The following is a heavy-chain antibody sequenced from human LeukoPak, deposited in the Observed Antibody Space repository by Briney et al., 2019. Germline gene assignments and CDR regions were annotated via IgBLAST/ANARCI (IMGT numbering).Heavy chain of an antibody. Sequence: GGSLRLSCAPSVYTFSRYWMHWGPHAPGKGLVWVSRINSDGNTTNYAHSVKGRFTVSRDNAKSTLYMQMYSLRAEDTAVYYCARENNLTGYAFDYWGQGTLVTVSS. CDR3: ARENNLTGYAFDY. J-gene: IGHJ4*02. V-gene: IGHV3-74*01. D-gene: IGHD3-9*01. CDR2: INSDGNTT. CDR1: VYTFSRYW.